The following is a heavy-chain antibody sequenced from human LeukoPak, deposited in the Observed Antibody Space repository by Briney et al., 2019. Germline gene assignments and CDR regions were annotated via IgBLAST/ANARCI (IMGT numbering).Heavy chain of an antibody. CDR1: GFTFSSYE. V-gene: IGHV3-48*01. Sequence: QTGGSLRLSCAASGFTFSSYEMNWVRQAPGKGLEWVSYISSSSSTIYYADSVKGRFTISRDNAKNSLYLQMNSLRAEDTAVYYCARASLLWFGELQFGAFDIWGQGTMVTVSS. CDR2: ISSSSSTI. D-gene: IGHD3-10*01. J-gene: IGHJ3*02. CDR3: ARASLLWFGELQFGAFDI.